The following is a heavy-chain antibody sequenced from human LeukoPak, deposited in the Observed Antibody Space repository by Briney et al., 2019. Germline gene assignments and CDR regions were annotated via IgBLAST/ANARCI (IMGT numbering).Heavy chain of an antibody. CDR1: GFTFSNAW. Sequence: PGRSLRLSCAASGFTFSNAWMNWVRQAPGKGLEWVGRIYSKTDGGTTDYAAPVKGRFTISRDDSKNTLYLQMNSLKTEDTALYYCTTGFFGVVNDAFDIWGQGTMVTVSS. CDR3: TTGFFGVVNDAFDI. V-gene: IGHV3-15*01. CDR2: IYSKTDGGTT. J-gene: IGHJ3*02. D-gene: IGHD3-3*01.